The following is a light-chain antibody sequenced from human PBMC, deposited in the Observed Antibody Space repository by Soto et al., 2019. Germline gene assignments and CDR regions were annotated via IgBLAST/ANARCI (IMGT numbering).Light chain of an antibody. CDR1: QSVSSSS. J-gene: IGKJ5*01. CDR2: GAS. V-gene: IGKV3D-20*02. CDR3: QQRSDWPPIT. Sequence: EIVFTQSPGPLSLSPWERATLSCMASQSVSSSSLAWYQHKPGQAPRLILYGASSRATGIPDRFSGSGSGTDFTLTISSLEPEDFAVYYCQQRSDWPPITFGQGTRLEIK.